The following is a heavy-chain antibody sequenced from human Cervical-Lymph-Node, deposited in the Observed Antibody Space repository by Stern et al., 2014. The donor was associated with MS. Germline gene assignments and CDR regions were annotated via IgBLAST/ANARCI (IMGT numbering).Heavy chain of an antibody. V-gene: IGHV5-51*03. Sequence: EVQLVQSGAEVKKPGESLRISCEVSGYKFTNNWIGWVRQVPGKGLEGMAIIYPDDSETRFSPSCQGQITILVDKSNTSADLQWSSLKASDTALYYCARRGHGYMGIDYWGQGTPVTVSS. D-gene: IGHD5-24*01. CDR2: IYPDDSET. CDR3: ARRGHGYMGIDY. J-gene: IGHJ4*02. CDR1: GYKFTNNW.